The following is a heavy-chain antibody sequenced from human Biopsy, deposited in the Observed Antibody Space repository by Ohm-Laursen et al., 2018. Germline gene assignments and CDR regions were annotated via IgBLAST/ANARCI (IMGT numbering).Heavy chain of an antibody. CDR1: GHTFTDYD. J-gene: IGHJ4*02. V-gene: IGHV1-8*01. Sequence: ASVKASCKASGHTFTDYDINWVRQASGQGLEWVGWMTPKTGKTGYTQKLQGRLTMTRDTSTSTAYMELSSLRSEDTAIYYCARGGYDYDYWGQGTLVTVSS. CDR3: ARGGYDYDY. D-gene: IGHD5-12*01. CDR2: MTPKTGKT.